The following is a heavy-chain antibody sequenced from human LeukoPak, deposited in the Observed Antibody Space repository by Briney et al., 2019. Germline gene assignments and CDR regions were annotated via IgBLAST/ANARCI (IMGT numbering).Heavy chain of an antibody. CDR2: ISGGGVRT. V-gene: IGHV3-23*01. D-gene: IGHD4/OR15-4a*01. Sequence: GGSLRLSRAASGFTFRNYAMRWVRPAPGKGLEWVSGISGGGVRTYYGDSGKGRFTISRDNSKNTLYLQMNNLRAEDTAVYYCAKDQGIDYGDQLHYWGQGTLVTVSS. CDR1: GFTFRNYA. CDR3: AKDQGIDYGDQLHY. J-gene: IGHJ4*02.